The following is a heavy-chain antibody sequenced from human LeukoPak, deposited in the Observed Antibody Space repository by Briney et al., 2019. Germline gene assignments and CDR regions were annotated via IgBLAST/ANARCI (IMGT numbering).Heavy chain of an antibody. J-gene: IGHJ4*02. CDR3: AKDWATLPSRLSPFDS. CDR2: ISATGGGT. V-gene: IGHV3-23*01. Sequence: PGGSLRLSCAASGFNFGNSWMSWVRQAPGKGLEWVSTISATGGGTVYADSVKGRFTISRDNSENMLLLQMNSLRADDTAVYYCAKDWATLPSRLSPFDSWGQGILVTVSS. D-gene: IGHD6-6*01. CDR1: GFNFGNSW.